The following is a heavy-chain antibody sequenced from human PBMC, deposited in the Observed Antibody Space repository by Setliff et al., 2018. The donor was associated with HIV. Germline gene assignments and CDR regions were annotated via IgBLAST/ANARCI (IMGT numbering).Heavy chain of an antibody. CDR2: IYYSGNT. J-gene: IGHJ6*03. CDR1: GGSISSSSYY. CDR3: ARSRPRSMDFYMDV. V-gene: IGHV4-39*07. D-gene: IGHD2-8*01. Sequence: SETLSLTCTVSGGSISSSSYYWGWIRQPPGKGLEWIGTIYYSGNTYYNPSLKSRVTISVDTSKNQISLKLSSVTAADTAVYYCARSRPRSMDFYMDVWGKGTTVTVSS.